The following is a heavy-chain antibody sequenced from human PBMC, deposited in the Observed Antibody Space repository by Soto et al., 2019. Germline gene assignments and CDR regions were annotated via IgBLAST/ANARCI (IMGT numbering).Heavy chain of an antibody. CDR3: ARMTDYIWGSYRYAYFDY. CDR2: ISSSSSTI. Sequence: EVQLVESGGGLVQPGGSLRLSCAASGFTFSSYSMNWVRQAPGKGLEWVSYISSSSSTIYYADSVKGRFTISRDNAKNALYLEMNRLRAEDTAVYYCARMTDYIWGSYRYAYFDYWGQGTLVTVSS. V-gene: IGHV3-48*01. D-gene: IGHD3-16*02. J-gene: IGHJ4*02. CDR1: GFTFSSYS.